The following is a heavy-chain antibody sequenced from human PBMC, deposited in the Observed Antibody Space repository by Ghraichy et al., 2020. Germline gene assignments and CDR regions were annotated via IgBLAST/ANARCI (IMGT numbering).Heavy chain of an antibody. CDR3: ARGGAWHPLLYYYYYYMDV. V-gene: IGHV1-69*13. D-gene: IGHD2-21*02. J-gene: IGHJ6*03. CDR2: IIPIFGTA. CDR1: GGTFSSYA. Sequence: SVKVSCKASGGTFSSYAISWVRQAPGQGLEWMGGIIPIFGTANYAQKFQGRVTITADESTSTAYMELSSLRSEDTAVYYCARGGAWHPLLYYYYYYMDVWGKGTTVTVSS.